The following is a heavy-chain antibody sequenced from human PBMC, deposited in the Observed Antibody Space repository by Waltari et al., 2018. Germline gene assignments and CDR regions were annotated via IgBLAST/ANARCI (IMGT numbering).Heavy chain of an antibody. CDR3: ARYVEWLRRGYFDL. CDR2: ISSSSSYI. J-gene: IGHJ2*01. Sequence: EVQLVESGGGLVKPGGSLRLSCAASGFTFSSYSMNWVRQAPGKGLEWVSSISSSSSYIYYADSVKGRFTISRDNAKNSLYLQMNSLRAEDTAVYYCARYVEWLRRGYFDLWGRGTLVTVSS. D-gene: IGHD3-3*01. V-gene: IGHV3-21*01. CDR1: GFTFSSYS.